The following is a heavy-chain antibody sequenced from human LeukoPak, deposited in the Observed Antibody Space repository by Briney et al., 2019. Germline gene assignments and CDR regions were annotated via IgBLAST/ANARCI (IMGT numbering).Heavy chain of an antibody. Sequence: ASVKVSCKASGYTFTSYYMHWVRQAPGQGLEWMGIINPSGGSTSYAQKFHGRVTMTSDTSTSTVYMEMSSLRSEDTDVYYCARDDFSTGYSSSWYIRYKWFDPWGQGTLVTVSS. D-gene: IGHD6-13*01. CDR2: INPSGGST. J-gene: IGHJ5*02. V-gene: IGHV1-46*01. CDR3: ARDDFSTGYSSSWYIRYKWFDP. CDR1: GYTFTSYY.